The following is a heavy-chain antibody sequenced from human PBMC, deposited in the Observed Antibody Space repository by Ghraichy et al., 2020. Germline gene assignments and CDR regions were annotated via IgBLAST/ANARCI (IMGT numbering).Heavy chain of an antibody. Sequence: GESLNISCAASGFTFSSYAMSWVRQAPGKGLEWVSAISGSGGSTYYADSVKGRFTISRDNSKNTLYLQMNSLRAEDTAVYYCANYYYCTNGVCTIFDYWGQGTLVTVSS. J-gene: IGHJ4*02. D-gene: IGHD2-8*01. CDR2: ISGSGGST. V-gene: IGHV3-23*01. CDR3: ANYYYCTNGVCTIFDY. CDR1: GFTFSSYA.